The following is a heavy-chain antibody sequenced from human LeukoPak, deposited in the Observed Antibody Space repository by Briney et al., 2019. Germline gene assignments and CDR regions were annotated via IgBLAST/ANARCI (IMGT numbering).Heavy chain of an antibody. CDR1: GFTLSSLW. CDR3: ATIKVRANNYDTDGFEY. CDR2: IKQDGNEK. Sequence: GGSLRLSCAASGFTLSSLWMSWVRQAPGKGLEWVANIKQDGNEKYYADSVKGRFTISRDNAKNSLYLQMNSLRAEDTAVYYCATIKVRANNYDTDGFEYWGQGTLVTVSS. J-gene: IGHJ4*02. D-gene: IGHD3-10*01. V-gene: IGHV3-7*05.